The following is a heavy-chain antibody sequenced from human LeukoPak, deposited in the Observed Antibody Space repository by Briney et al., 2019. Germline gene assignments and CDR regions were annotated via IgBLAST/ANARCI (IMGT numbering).Heavy chain of an antibody. CDR3: ARDNRGAAHFDY. Sequence: ASVKVSCKASGYTFTSYDINWVRQATGQGLEWMGWMNPNSGNTGYAQKFQGRVTMTRNTSISTAYMELSSLRSEDTAVYYCARDNRGAAHFDYWGQGTLVTVSS. V-gene: IGHV1-8*01. D-gene: IGHD6-13*01. J-gene: IGHJ4*02. CDR2: MNPNSGNT. CDR1: GYTFTSYD.